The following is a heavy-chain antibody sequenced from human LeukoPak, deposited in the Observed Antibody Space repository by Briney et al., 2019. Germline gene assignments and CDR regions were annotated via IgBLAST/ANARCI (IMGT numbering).Heavy chain of an antibody. V-gene: IGHV4-34*01. CDR3: ARPHYYDSSGYYDY. D-gene: IGHD3-22*01. J-gene: IGHJ4*02. Sequence: SETLSLTCAVYGVSFSGYYWSWIRQPPGKGLEWIGEINHSGSTNYNPSLKSRVTISVDTSKNQFSLKLSSVTAADTAVYYCARPHYYDSSGYYDYWGQGTLVTVSS. CDR1: GVSFSGYY. CDR2: INHSGST.